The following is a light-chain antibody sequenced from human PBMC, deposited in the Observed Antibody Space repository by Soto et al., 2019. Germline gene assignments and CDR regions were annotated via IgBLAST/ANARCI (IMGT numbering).Light chain of an antibody. Sequence: EIVLTQSPGTLSSSPGERATLSCRASQTVTSNYLAWYQQKPGQAPRLLFFGASIRATGLPDRFSGGGSGTDFTLTISRLEPKDFALYYCQQYDITPPNTFGGGTKVDIK. CDR3: QQYDITPPNT. V-gene: IGKV3-20*01. CDR1: QTVTSNY. J-gene: IGKJ4*01. CDR2: GAS.